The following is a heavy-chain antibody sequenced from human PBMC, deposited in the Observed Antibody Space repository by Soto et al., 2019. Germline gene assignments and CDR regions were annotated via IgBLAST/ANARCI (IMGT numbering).Heavy chain of an antibody. CDR3: ARTVVSGDAFDI. V-gene: IGHV4-30-4*01. CDR2: IYYSGST. J-gene: IGHJ3*02. Sequence: QVQLQESGPGLVKPSQTLSLTCTVSGGSISSGDYYWSWIRQPPGKGLEWIGYIYYSGSTYYNPSLKRRVTISVDTSKTQFSLKLSSVTAADTAVYYCARTVVSGDAFDIWGQGTMVTVSS. CDR1: GGSISSGDYY. D-gene: IGHD3-22*01.